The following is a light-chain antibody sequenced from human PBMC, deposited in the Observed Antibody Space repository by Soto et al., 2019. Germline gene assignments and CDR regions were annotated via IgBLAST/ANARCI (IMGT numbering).Light chain of an antibody. CDR2: RNN. J-gene: IGLJ2*01. CDR1: SSNIGSNY. Sequence: QPVLTQPPSASGTPGQRGTISCSGSSSNIGSNYVYWYQQLPGTAPKLLIYRNNQRPSGVPDRFSGSKSGTSASLAISGLRSDDEADYSCAAWDDSLTNVVFGGGTQLTVL. V-gene: IGLV1-47*01. CDR3: AAWDDSLTNVV.